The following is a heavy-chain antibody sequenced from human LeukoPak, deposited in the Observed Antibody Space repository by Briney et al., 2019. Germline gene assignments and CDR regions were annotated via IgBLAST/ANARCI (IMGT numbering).Heavy chain of an antibody. Sequence: GESLKISCKGSGYSFTTYWIGWVRQLPGEGLEWVGIIYPGDSDNRYSPSFRRQVTISADKSISTAYLQWSSLKASGTAMCYCAKVGYCNTTSCYNVFDYWGQGTLVTVSS. D-gene: IGHD2-2*02. V-gene: IGHV5-51*01. CDR2: IYPGDSDN. CDR3: AKVGYCNTTSCYNVFDY. CDR1: GYSFTTYW. J-gene: IGHJ4*02.